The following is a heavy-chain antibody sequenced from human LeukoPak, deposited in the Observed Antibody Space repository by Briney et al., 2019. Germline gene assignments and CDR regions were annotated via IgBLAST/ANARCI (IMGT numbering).Heavy chain of an antibody. CDR1: GYTFTSYG. V-gene: IGHV1-18*01. Sequence: ASVKVSCKASGYTFTSYGISWVRQAPGQGLEWMGWISAYNGNTDYAQKLQGRVTMTTDTSTSTAYMELRSLRSDDTAVYYCARSLWFGELPPEGAFDIWGQGTMVTVSS. D-gene: IGHD3-10*01. CDR3: ARSLWFGELPPEGAFDI. CDR2: ISAYNGNT. J-gene: IGHJ3*02.